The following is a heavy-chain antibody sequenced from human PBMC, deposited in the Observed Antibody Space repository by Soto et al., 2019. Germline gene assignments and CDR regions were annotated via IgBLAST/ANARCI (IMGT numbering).Heavy chain of an antibody. Sequence: QVQLVQSGAEVKKPGASVKVSCKASGYTFTGPYIHWVRQAPGQGPEWMEEIGPASGDTRYAQKFQGRVSMTRDTSITTVYMELNNLSPDDTAVYYCGRGRSGQLVVFYWGQGTPVTVSS. CDR1: GYTFTGPY. CDR2: IGPASGDT. J-gene: IGHJ4*02. D-gene: IGHD3-10*01. CDR3: GRGRSGQLVVFY. V-gene: IGHV1-2*02.